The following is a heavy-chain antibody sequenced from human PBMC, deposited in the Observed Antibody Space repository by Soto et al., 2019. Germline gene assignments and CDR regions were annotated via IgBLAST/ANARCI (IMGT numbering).Heavy chain of an antibody. CDR1: VYTFTSYD. D-gene: IGHD2-8*01. CDR2: LNPNSGNR. V-gene: IGHV1-8*01. CDR3: ARALYAPRWFDP. J-gene: IGHJ5*02. Sequence: VASVKVSCKASVYTFTSYDINWVRQATGQGLEWMGWLNPNSGNRAYAQKFQGRVAMTRNTSISTAYMELSSLRSEDTAVYYCARALYAPRWFDPWGQGTLVTVSS.